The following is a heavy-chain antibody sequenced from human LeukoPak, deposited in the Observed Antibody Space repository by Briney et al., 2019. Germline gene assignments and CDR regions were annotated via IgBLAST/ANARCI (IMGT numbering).Heavy chain of an antibody. V-gene: IGHV4-59*01. J-gene: IGHJ5*02. D-gene: IGHD2-2*01. CDR1: GGSISSYY. Sequence: PSETLSLTCTVSGGSISSYYLSWIRQPPGKGLEWIGYISSSGSTNYNPSLKSRVTISVDTSKNQFSLKLSSVTAADTAVYYCARGTSGKYWFDPWGQGTLVTVSS. CDR3: ARGTSGKYWFDP. CDR2: ISSSGST.